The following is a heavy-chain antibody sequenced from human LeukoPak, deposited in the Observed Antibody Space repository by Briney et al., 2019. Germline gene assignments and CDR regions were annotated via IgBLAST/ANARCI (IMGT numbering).Heavy chain of an antibody. CDR1: GGSISSGGYF. CDR3: ARDLVGSPGY. V-gene: IGHV4-30-2*01. D-gene: IGHD1-26*01. J-gene: IGHJ4*02. CDR2: IYHSGST. Sequence: SQTLSLTCTVSGGSISSGGYFWSWIRQPPGKGLEWIGYIYHSGSTYYNPSLKSRVTISVDTSKNQFSLKLSSVTAADTAVYYCARDLVGSPGYWGQGTLVAVSS.